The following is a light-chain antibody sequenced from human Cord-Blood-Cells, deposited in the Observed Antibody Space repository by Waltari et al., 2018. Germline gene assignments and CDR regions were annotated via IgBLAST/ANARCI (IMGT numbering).Light chain of an antibody. CDR3: QQYDSYSWT. CDR1: QSISSW. V-gene: IGKV1-5*03. Sequence: DIQMTHSPSTLSAAVVDRVTITCRAHQSISSWLAWYQQKPGKAPKLLIYKASSLESGVPSRFSGSGSGTEFTLTISSLQPDDFATYYCQQYDSYSWTFGQGTKVEIK. J-gene: IGKJ1*01. CDR2: KAS.